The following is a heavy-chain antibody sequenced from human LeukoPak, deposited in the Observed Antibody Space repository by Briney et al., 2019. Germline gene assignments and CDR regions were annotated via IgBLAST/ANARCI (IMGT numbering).Heavy chain of an antibody. CDR3: ARVRANVDTAMVTSLPNFDP. J-gene: IGHJ5*02. V-gene: IGHV1-2*02. CDR1: GYTFTGYY. CDR2: INPNSGGT. D-gene: IGHD5-18*01. Sequence: ASVKVSCKASGYTFTGYYMHWVRQAPGQGLEWMGWINPNSGGTNYAQKLQGRVTMTTDTSTSTAYMELRSLRSDDTAVYYCARVRANVDTAMVTSLPNFDPWGQGTLVTVSS.